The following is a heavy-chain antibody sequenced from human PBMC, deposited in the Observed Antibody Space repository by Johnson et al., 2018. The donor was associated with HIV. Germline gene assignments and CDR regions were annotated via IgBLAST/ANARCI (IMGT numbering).Heavy chain of an antibody. Sequence: QVQLVESGGGLVKPGGSLRLSCAASGFTFSDYYMSWIRQAPGKGLEWVSYISGSGTNIYYADSVKGRFTISRDNAKKSLFLQMNSLRADDTAVYYCARDRIQWWSYVGTFDVWGQGTTVTVSS. CDR3: ARDRIQWWSYVGTFDV. V-gene: IGHV3-11*04. D-gene: IGHD2-15*01. J-gene: IGHJ3*01. CDR2: ISGSGTNI. CDR1: GFTFSDYY.